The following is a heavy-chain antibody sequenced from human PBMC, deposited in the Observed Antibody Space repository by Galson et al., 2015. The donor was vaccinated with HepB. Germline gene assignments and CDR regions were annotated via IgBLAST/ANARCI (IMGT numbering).Heavy chain of an antibody. CDR2: IRSKGDNYAT. Sequence: SLRLSCAASGFIFSGSDIHWVRHASGKGLEWVGRIRSKGDNYATAYAASVKGYFTISRDDSKNTAYLQMNSLKIEDTAVYYCTSRDGSLGYWGQGTLVTVPS. J-gene: IGHJ4*02. V-gene: IGHV3-73*01. CDR3: TSRDGSLGY. D-gene: IGHD5-24*01. CDR1: GFIFSGSD.